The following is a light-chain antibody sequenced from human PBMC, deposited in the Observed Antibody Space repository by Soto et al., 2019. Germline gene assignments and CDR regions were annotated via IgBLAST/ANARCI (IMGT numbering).Light chain of an antibody. Sequence: QSVLTQPPSASGTPGQRVTISCSGSSSNIGSNYVYWYQQLPGTAPKLLIYSNNQRPSGVPDRFSGSKSGTSASLAISGLRSEDEADYYCAAWDDSLSGGVFGGRTKLTVL. V-gene: IGLV1-47*02. CDR1: SSNIGSNY. J-gene: IGLJ3*02. CDR2: SNN. CDR3: AAWDDSLSGGV.